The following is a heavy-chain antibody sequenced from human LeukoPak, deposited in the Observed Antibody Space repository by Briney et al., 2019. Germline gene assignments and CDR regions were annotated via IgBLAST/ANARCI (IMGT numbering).Heavy chain of an antibody. J-gene: IGHJ4*02. D-gene: IGHD4-23*01. CDR2: IYPGDSDT. V-gene: IGHV5-51*01. Sequence: KVSCKASGYTFTSYWIGWVRQMPGKGLEWMGIIYPGDSDTRYSPSFQGQVTISADKSISTAYLQWSSLKASDTAMYYCARYTVVTAYFDYWGQGTLVTVSS. CDR3: ARYTVVTAYFDY. CDR1: GYTFTSYW.